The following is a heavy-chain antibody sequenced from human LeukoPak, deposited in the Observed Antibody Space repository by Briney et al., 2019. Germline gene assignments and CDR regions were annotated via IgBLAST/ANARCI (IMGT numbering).Heavy chain of an antibody. Sequence: GGSLRLSCAASGFTFANYVTHWVRQAPGKGLEWVAVTSPDEGLKFYGDSVKGRFTISRDNSKNTMYLQMNNLREEDTAVYYCARDGRDSDYVWGSYVGHTSDYFSFFDYWGQGTLVTVSS. V-gene: IGHV3-30*04. J-gene: IGHJ4*02. D-gene: IGHD3-16*01. CDR3: ARDGRDSDYVWGSYVGHTSDYFSFFDY. CDR2: TSPDEGLK. CDR1: GFTFANYV.